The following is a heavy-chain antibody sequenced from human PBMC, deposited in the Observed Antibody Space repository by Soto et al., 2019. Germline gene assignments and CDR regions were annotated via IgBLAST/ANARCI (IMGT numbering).Heavy chain of an antibody. Sequence: QVQLVQSGAEVKKPGSSVKVSCQASGGTFSSYTISWVRQAPGQGLEWMGRIIPILGIANYAQKFQGRVTIPADKSTSTAYMELSSLRSEDTAVDYCARGILKYNWFDPWGQGTLVTVSS. CDR1: GGTFSSYT. V-gene: IGHV1-69*02. J-gene: IGHJ5*02. CDR3: ARGILKYNWFDP. CDR2: IIPILGIA. D-gene: IGHD6-13*01.